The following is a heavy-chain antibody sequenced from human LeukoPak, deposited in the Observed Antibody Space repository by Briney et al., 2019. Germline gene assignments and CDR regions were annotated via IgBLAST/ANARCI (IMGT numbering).Heavy chain of an antibody. Sequence: PGGSLRLSCAASGFTFSSYAMSWVRQAPGKGLEWVSAISGSGGSTYYADSVKGRFTISRDNSKNTLYLQMNSLRAEDTAVYYCARRSFAGLRGYYFDYWGQGTLVTVSS. V-gene: IGHV3-23*01. CDR3: ARRSFAGLRGYYFDY. D-gene: IGHD2-15*01. CDR1: GFTFSSYA. CDR2: ISGSGGST. J-gene: IGHJ4*02.